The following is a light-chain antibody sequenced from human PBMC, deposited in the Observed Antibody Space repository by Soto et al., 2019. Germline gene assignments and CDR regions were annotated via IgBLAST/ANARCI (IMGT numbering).Light chain of an antibody. V-gene: IGKV1-5*01. J-gene: IGKJ4*01. Sequence: DIQMTQSPSTLSASVGDSVTITCRASQSISIWLAWYQQKPGKAPKLLIYDASSLESGVPSRFSGSGSGTEFTLTISSLQPEDFATYYCLQHNTSPLTFGGGTKVDNK. CDR2: DAS. CDR3: LQHNTSPLT. CDR1: QSISIW.